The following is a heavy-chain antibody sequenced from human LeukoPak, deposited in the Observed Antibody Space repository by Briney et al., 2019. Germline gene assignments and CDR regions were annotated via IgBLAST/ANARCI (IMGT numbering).Heavy chain of an antibody. CDR3: ARDKPAVAGTFDY. CDR1: GFTFSSYA. Sequence: GGSLRLSCAASGFTFSSYAMHWVRQAPGKGLEWVAVISYDGSNKYYADSVKGRFTISRDNSKNTLYLQMNSLRAEDTAVYYCARDKPAVAGTFDYWGQGTLVTVSS. D-gene: IGHD6-19*01. J-gene: IGHJ4*02. V-gene: IGHV3-30-3*01. CDR2: ISYDGSNK.